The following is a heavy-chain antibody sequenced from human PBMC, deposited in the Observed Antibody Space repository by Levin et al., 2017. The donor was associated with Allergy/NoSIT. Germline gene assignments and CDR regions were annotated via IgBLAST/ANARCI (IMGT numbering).Heavy chain of an antibody. J-gene: IGHJ4*02. D-gene: IGHD2-21*02. CDR2: ISSSGSII. CDR3: ARVTRCGGDCYFLDF. Sequence: GGSLRLSRVTSGFTFSDYYMSWIRRAPGKGLEWVSYISSSGSIIYYGDSVKGRLTISRDNAKHSLFLQLNSLRVEDTAVYYCARVTRCGGDCYFLDFWGQGALVTVSP. CDR1: GFTFSDYY. V-gene: IGHV3-11*01.